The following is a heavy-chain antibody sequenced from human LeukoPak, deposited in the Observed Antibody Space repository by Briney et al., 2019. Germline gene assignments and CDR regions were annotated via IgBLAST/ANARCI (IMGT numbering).Heavy chain of an antibody. CDR3: ARAWDGFDI. V-gene: IGHV3-53*01. Sequence: GGSLRLSCAASGFTVSSNYMTWVRQAPGKGLEWVSDIHNGGSTYNAGSVKGRFTLSRDNSKNTVYLQMNSLRAEDTAVYYCARAWDGFDIWGQGTMVTVSS. CDR2: IHNGGST. J-gene: IGHJ3*02. CDR1: GFTVSSNY.